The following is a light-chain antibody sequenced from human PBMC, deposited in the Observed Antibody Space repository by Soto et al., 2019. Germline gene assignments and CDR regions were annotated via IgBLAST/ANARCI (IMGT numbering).Light chain of an antibody. J-gene: IGKJ1*01. Sequence: EIVMTQSPGTLSVSPGERATLSCRASQTIDTNLAWYQTTPGQAPRLLIFAASTRATGIPARFSGSGSGTEFSLTITSLQSEDFALYDGQQYNNRPPWTFGQGTKVDIK. V-gene: IGKV3-15*01. CDR1: QTIDTN. CDR3: QQYNNRPPWT. CDR2: AAS.